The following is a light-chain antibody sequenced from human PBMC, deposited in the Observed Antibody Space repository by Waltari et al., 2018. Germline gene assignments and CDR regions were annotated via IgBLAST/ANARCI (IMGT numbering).Light chain of an antibody. CDR3: QSWDPGINV. V-gene: IGLV4-69*01. J-gene: IGLJ2*01. CDR2: LDSDGSH. Sequence: QLVLTQPPSASASLGASVKLTCTLNSGHTRYAIAWHQQQPEKGTRSRRKLDSDGSHTKGDGIPDRFSGSSSGAERYLILSGLQSEDEADYYCQSWDPGINVFGGGTKLTAL. CDR1: SGHTRYA.